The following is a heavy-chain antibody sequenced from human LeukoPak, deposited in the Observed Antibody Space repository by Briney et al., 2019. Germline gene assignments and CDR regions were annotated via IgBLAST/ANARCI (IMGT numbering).Heavy chain of an antibody. CDR1: GFTFSSYG. V-gene: IGHV3-30*02. Sequence: GGFLRLSCAASGFTFSSYGMHWVRQAPGKGLEWVAFVRYDGSNKYYVDSVKGRFTISRDNSKNTLYLQMNSLRAEDTAVYYCATRSSSGWYGRLDYWGQGTLVTVSS. CDR2: VRYDGSNK. D-gene: IGHD6-19*01. CDR3: ATRSSSGWYGRLDY. J-gene: IGHJ4*02.